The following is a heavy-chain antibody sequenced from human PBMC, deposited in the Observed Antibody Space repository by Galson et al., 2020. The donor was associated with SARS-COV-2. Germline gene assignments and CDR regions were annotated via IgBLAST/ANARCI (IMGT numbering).Heavy chain of an antibody. CDR2: IYYSGST. V-gene: IGHV4-39*01. Sequence: SETLSLTCTVSGGSISSSSYYWGWIRQPPGKGLEWIGSIYYSGSTYYNPSLKSRVTISVDTSKNQFSLKLSSVTAADTAVYYCARSPRYYDILTGLDYWGQGTLVTVSS. CDR3: ARSPRYYDILTGLDY. D-gene: IGHD3-9*01. J-gene: IGHJ4*02. CDR1: GGSISSSSYY.